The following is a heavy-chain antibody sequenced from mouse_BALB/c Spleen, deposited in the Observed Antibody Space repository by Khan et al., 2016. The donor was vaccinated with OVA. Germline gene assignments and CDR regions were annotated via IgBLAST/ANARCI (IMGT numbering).Heavy chain of an antibody. CDR1: GYSITSDYA. D-gene: IGHD1-1*01. CDR3: ARVYGGDFDY. Sequence: EVQLVESGPGLVKPSQSLSLICTVTGYSITSDYAWNWIRQFPGNKLEWMGFISYSGNTNYNPSFKSRTSITRDTSKNQFFLHLNSVTTEDTAAYYCARVYGGDFDYWGQGTTLTVSS. V-gene: IGHV3-2*02. CDR2: ISYSGNT. J-gene: IGHJ2*01.